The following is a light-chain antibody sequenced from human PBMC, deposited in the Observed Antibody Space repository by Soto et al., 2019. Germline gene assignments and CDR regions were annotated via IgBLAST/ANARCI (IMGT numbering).Light chain of an antibody. J-gene: IGKJ2*01. V-gene: IGKV1-5*01. Sequence: DIQMTQSPSTLSASIGDRVTLTCRASQSLTGRLAWYQQKPGRPPKLLIYEVSILESGVPTRFSGSESGTDFTLTISSLRPDDLATFYCQQYKVYPYTFGQGTRLDI. CDR3: QQYKVYPYT. CDR1: QSLTGR. CDR2: EVS.